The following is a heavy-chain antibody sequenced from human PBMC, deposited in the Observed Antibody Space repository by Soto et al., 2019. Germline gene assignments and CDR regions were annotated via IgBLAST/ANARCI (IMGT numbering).Heavy chain of an antibody. Sequence: VQLVQSGAEVKKPGASVKVSCKVSGYTLPELSMHWVRQAPGKGLEWMGGFDPEDGETIYAQKFQGRVTMTADTSTNTAYMELSSLRSEDTAVYYCTTGQRPLRFLEWLSRYYFDYWGQGTLVTVSS. CDR1: GYTLPELS. CDR2: FDPEDGET. V-gene: IGHV1-24*01. CDR3: TTGQRPLRFLEWLSRYYFDY. D-gene: IGHD3-3*01. J-gene: IGHJ4*02.